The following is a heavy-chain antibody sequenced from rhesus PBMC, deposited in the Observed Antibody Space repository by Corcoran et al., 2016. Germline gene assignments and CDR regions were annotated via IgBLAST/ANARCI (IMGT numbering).Heavy chain of an antibody. J-gene: IGHJ3*01. V-gene: IGHV3-30*02. D-gene: IGHD3-9*01. CDR3: TTTFCEGDYGHYYTGAFDF. CDR2: IKRKVDGETA. Sequence: EVQLVESGTGLVQPGGSLRLSCAASGFTFSNSWMSWVRQAPGKGVEWVARIKRKVDGETADYAASRKGRFPISRADSKNTLYLQMSSLKTEDTAVYYCTTTFCEGDYGHYYTGAFDFWGQGLMVTVSS. CDR1: GFTFSNSW.